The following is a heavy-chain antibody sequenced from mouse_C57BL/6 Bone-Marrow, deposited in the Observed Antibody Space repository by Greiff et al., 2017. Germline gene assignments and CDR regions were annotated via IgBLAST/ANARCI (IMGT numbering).Heavy chain of an antibody. J-gene: IGHJ2*01. Sequence: QVQLQQSGPELVKPGASVKLSCKASGYTFTSYDINWVQQRPGQGLEWIGWIYPRDGSTKYNEKFKGQATLTVDTSSSTAYLERHRLTSEASAGYFCARLDYFGYWGQGTTLTVSS. CDR3: ARLDYFGY. V-gene: IGHV1-85*01. CDR1: GYTFTSYD. CDR2: IYPRDGST.